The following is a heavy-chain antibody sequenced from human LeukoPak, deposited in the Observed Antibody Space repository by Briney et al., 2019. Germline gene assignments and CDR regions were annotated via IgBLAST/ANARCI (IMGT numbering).Heavy chain of an antibody. D-gene: IGHD3-3*01. J-gene: IGHJ5*02. CDR1: GGSFSGYY. V-gene: IGHV4-34*01. CDR2: INHSGST. CDR3: ARGRGPPAHDFWSGKLGVWFDP. Sequence: KSSETLSLTCAIYGGSFSGYYWSWIRQPPGKGLEWVGEINHSGSTNYNPSLKSRFTISVDTSKNQFSLKLSSVTAADTAVYYCARGRGPPAHDFWSGKLGVWFDPWGQGTLVTVSS.